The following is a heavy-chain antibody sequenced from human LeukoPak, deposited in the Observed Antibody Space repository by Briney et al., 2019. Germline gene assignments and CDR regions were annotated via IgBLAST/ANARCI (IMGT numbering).Heavy chain of an antibody. J-gene: IGHJ4*02. CDR2: IYHSGST. D-gene: IGHD5-24*01. CDR1: GGSISNRNW. V-gene: IGHV4-4*01. Sequence: SETLSLTCAVSGGSISNRNWWTWVRPPPGKGLEWIGVIYHSGSTHYNPSLKSRVTLSLDKSKNHFSLKLSSGTAADTAVYCCARGREMTSIGGFDYWGQGNLVTVSS. CDR3: ARGREMTSIGGFDY.